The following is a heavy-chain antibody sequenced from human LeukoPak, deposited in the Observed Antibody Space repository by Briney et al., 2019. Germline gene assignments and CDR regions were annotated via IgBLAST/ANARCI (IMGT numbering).Heavy chain of an antibody. D-gene: IGHD3-10*01. CDR1: GGSISSSSYY. Sequence: SETLSLTCTVSGGSISSSSYYWGWIRQPPGKGLEWIGEIYHSGSTNYNPSLKSRVTISVDKSKNQFSLKLSSVTAADTAVYYCASVILDHYGSGPSFDYWGQGTLVTVSS. V-gene: IGHV4-39*07. CDR3: ASVILDHYGSGPSFDY. CDR2: IYHSGST. J-gene: IGHJ4*02.